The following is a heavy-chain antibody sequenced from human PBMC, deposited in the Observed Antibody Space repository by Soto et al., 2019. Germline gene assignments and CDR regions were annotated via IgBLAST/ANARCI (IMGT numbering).Heavy chain of an antibody. D-gene: IGHD1-26*01. CDR2: ISGSGCST. J-gene: IGHJ6*02. CDR3: ATYSGNYERYGVYYGMDV. CDR1: GFTISNYA. Sequence: GGFLRLSCAASGFTISNYAISWVRQAPGKGLEWVSSISGSGCSTYYADTVKGRFTTSRDNSKNTLYLQMNSLRAEDTAVYYCATYSGNYERYGVYYGMDVWGQGTTVTVSS. V-gene: IGHV3-23*01.